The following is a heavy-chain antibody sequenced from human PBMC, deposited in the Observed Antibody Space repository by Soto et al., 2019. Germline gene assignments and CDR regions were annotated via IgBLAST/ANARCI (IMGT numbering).Heavy chain of an antibody. CDR1: GFTFSSYG. CDR3: AKWLGYCSSTSCGGMDV. CDR2: ISYDGSNK. Sequence: GGSLRLSCAASGFTFSSYGMRWVRQAPGKGLEWVAVISYDGSNKYYADSVKGRFTISRDNSKNTLYLQMNSLRAEDTAVYYCAKWLGYCSSTSCGGMDVWGQGTTVTVSS. J-gene: IGHJ6*02. V-gene: IGHV3-30*18. D-gene: IGHD2-2*01.